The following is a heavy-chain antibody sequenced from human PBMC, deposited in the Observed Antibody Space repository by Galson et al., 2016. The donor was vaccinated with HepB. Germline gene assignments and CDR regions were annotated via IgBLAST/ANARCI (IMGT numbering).Heavy chain of an antibody. J-gene: IGHJ4*02. D-gene: IGHD5-12*01. CDR3: ARAQDVDLTRTDY. CDR1: GYTFTSYG. CDR2: IIPTFATP. Sequence: SVKVSCKASGYTFTSYGISWVRQAPGQGLEWMGGIIPTFATPTYAQKFQGRVSITADESTRTAYMELSSLTSEDTAIYYCARAQDVDLTRTDYWGQGALVTVSS. V-gene: IGHV1-69*13.